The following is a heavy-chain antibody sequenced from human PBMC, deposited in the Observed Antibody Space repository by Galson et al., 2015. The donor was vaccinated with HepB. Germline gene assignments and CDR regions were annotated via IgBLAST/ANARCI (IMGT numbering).Heavy chain of an antibody. D-gene: IGHD2-2*01. J-gene: IGHJ4*02. Sequence: SLRLSCAASGFAFSSYAMHWVRQAPGKGLEWVAVISYDGNKKYYADSVKGRFTISRDNSKNTLYLQMTSLRAEDTAVYYCARDLLYFVAVSAAPPGYWGQGTLVTVSS. V-gene: IGHV3-30-3*01. CDR3: ARDLLYFVAVSAAPPGY. CDR1: GFAFSSYA. CDR2: ISYDGNKK.